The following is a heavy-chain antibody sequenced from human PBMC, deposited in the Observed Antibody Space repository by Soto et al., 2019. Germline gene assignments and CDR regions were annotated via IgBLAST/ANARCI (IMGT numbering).Heavy chain of an antibody. D-gene: IGHD2-21*02. Sequence: LRLSCAATGFTFSVYAMTWVRQAPGKGLEWVSAVTANGGSTYSADSVKGRFTISRDNSKNTLFLQMNSLRAEDTAVYYCASLGVGDWANYYYYGMDVWGQGTTVTVSS. CDR2: VTANGGST. V-gene: IGHV3-23*01. J-gene: IGHJ6*02. CDR1: GFTFSVYA. CDR3: ASLGVGDWANYYYYGMDV.